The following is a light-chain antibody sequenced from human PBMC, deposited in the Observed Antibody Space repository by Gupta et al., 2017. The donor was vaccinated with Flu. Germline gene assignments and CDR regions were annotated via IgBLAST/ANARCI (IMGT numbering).Light chain of an antibody. V-gene: IGKV2-28*01. CDR1: QSLLHSNGYNY. CDR2: LGS. J-gene: IGKJ1*01. Sequence: DIVMTQSPLSLPVTPGEPASISCRSSQSLLHSNGYNYLDWYLQKPGQSPQLLIYLGSNRASGVPDRFSGSGSGTDXTLKISXGEAEDVGVYYCMQALQAHPWTFGXGTKVEIK. CDR3: MQALQAHPWT.